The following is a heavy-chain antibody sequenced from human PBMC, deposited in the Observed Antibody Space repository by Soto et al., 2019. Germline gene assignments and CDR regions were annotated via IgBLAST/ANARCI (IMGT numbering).Heavy chain of an antibody. CDR1: GYTFATHW. CDR3: ARPPLPGYSIHFNS. J-gene: IGHJ4*02. Sequence: GESLKIACKGSGYTFATHWIAWVRQMPGKGLEWMGISYPGDSDTRYSPSFQGQVTISADRSTGTAFLQWRSLKASDTALYYCARPPLPGYSIHFNSWGQGTLVTVSS. CDR2: SYPGDSDT. D-gene: IGHD2-15*01. V-gene: IGHV5-51*01.